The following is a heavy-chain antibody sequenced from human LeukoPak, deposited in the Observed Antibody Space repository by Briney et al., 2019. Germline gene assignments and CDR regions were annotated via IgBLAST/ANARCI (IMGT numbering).Heavy chain of an antibody. CDR3: ARLSYDSSGYYNY. CDR1: GFTFSSYE. Sequence: QSGGSLRLSCAASGFTFSSYEMNWVRQAPGKGLEWVSYISSSGSTIYYADSVKGRFTISRDNAKNSLYLQMNSLRAEDTAVYYCARLSYDSSGYYNYWGQGTLVTVSS. J-gene: IGHJ4*02. CDR2: ISSSGSTI. D-gene: IGHD3-22*01. V-gene: IGHV3-48*03.